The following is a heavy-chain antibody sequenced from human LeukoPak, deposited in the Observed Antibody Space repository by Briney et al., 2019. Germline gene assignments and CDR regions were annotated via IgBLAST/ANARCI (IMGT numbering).Heavy chain of an antibody. D-gene: IGHD6-6*01. V-gene: IGHV4-4*07. CDR3: AREYSSSSGKALDY. J-gene: IGHJ4*02. CDR1: SGSLGSYY. CDR2: IYTSGST. Sequence: SETLSLTCTVSSGSLGSYYWKWLRQPAGKGLEWIGHIYTSGSTNYNPSLKSRATMSVDTSKNQFSLKLNSVTAADTAFYYCAREYSSSSGKALDYWGQGTLVTVSS.